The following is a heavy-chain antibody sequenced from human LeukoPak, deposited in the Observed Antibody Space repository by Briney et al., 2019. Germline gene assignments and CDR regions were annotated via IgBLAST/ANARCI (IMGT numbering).Heavy chain of an antibody. D-gene: IGHD3-22*01. V-gene: IGHV3-23*01. CDR1: GITLSNYG. J-gene: IGHJ4*02. CDR3: AKRGVVIRVILVGFHKEAYYFDS. CDR2: ISGSGGST. Sequence: GSLRLSCAVSGITLSNYGMSWVRQAPGKGLEWVAGISGSGGSTNYADSVKGRFTISRDNPKNTLYLQMNSLRAEDTAVYFCAKRGVVIRVILVGFHKEAYYFDSWGQGALVAVSS.